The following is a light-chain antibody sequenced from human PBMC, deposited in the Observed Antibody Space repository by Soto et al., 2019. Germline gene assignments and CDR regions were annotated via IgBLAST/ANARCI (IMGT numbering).Light chain of an antibody. CDR2: DIN. CDR3: VSYTTSASYV. Sequence: QSVLTQPASVSGSPGQSITISCTGTSSDVGNYNFVSWYRQHPGKAPKLMIYDINNRPSGVSNRFSGSKSGNTASLTISGLQAEDEADYYCVSYTTSASYVFGTGTKVTVL. CDR1: SSDVGNYNF. V-gene: IGLV2-14*01. J-gene: IGLJ1*01.